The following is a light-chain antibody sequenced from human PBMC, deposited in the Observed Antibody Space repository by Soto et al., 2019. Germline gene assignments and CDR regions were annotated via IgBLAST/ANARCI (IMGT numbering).Light chain of an antibody. Sequence: DVQMPQSPSSLSASVGDRVTITCRASQSISNYLNWYQQKPGKAPKLLIYAASTFQSGVPSRFSGSGSETDFTLTITSLQPEDFATYYCQQSYSTPITFGRGTRLEI. J-gene: IGKJ5*01. CDR2: AAS. CDR1: QSISNY. V-gene: IGKV1-39*01. CDR3: QQSYSTPIT.